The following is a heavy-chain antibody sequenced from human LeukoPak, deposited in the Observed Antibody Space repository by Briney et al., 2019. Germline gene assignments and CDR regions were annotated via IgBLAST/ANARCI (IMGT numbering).Heavy chain of an antibody. J-gene: IGHJ3*02. CDR3: ARDQAKGAFDI. CDR2: IIPIFGTA. D-gene: IGHD4/OR15-4a*01. V-gene: IGHV1-69*06. CDR1: GGTFSSYA. Sequence: ASVKVSCKASGGTFSSYAISWVRQAPGQGLERMGGIIPIFGTANYAQKFQGRVTITADKSTSTAYMELSSLRSEDTAVYYCARDQAKGAFDIWGQGTMVTVSS.